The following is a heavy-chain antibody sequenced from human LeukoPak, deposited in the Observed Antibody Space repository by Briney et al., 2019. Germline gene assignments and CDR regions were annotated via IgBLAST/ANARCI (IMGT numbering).Heavy chain of an antibody. Sequence: SETLSLTCAVSGGSISSGGYSWSWIRQPPGKGLEWIGYIYHSGSTYYNPSLKSRVTISVDRSKNQFSLKLSSVTAADTAVYYCAREGDYYDSSGYYSSWGQGTLVTISS. J-gene: IGHJ4*02. V-gene: IGHV4-30-2*01. D-gene: IGHD3-22*01. CDR1: GGSISSGGYS. CDR2: IYHSGST. CDR3: AREGDYYDSSGYYSS.